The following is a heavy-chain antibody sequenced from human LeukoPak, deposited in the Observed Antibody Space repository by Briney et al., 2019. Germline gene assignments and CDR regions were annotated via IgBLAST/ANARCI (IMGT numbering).Heavy chain of an antibody. V-gene: IGHV4-34*01. J-gene: IGHJ6*03. D-gene: IGHD3-3*01. Sequence: SETLSLTCAVYGGSFSGYYWSWIRQPPGKGLEWIGEINHSGSINYTPSLKSRVTISVDTSKNQFSLKLSSVTAADTAVYYCARGKNYDFWSGSNVIADYYYYMDVWGKGTTVTVSS. CDR1: GGSFSGYY. CDR3: ARGKNYDFWSGSNVIADYYYYMDV. CDR2: INHSGSI.